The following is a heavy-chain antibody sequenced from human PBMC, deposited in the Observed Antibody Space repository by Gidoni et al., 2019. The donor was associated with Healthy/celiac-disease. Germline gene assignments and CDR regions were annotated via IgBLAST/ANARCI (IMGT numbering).Heavy chain of an antibody. J-gene: IGHJ4*02. Sequence: EVQLVQSGAEVKKPGESLRISCKGSGYSFTSYWISWVRQMPGKGLEWMGRIDPSDSYTNYSPSFQGHVTISADKSISTAYLQWSSLKASDTAMYYCARHIAADLIQEDTAMVIEGGFDYWGQGTLVTVSS. V-gene: IGHV5-10-1*03. D-gene: IGHD5-18*01. CDR2: IDPSDSYT. CDR1: GYSFTSYW. CDR3: ARHIAADLIQEDTAMVIEGGFDY.